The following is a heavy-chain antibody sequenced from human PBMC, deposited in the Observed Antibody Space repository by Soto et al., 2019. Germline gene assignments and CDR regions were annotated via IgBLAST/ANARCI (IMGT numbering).Heavy chain of an antibody. D-gene: IGHD3-9*01. Sequence: QVQLQESGPGLVKPSETLSLTCTVSGGSISSYYWSWIRQPPGKGLEWIGYIYYSGSTNYNPSLKSRVTISVDTSKNQFSLKLSSVTAADTAVYYCARRQTYYDILTGDPQGGGYFDYWGQGTLVTVSS. J-gene: IGHJ4*02. V-gene: IGHV4-59*01. CDR1: GGSISSYY. CDR3: ARRQTYYDILTGDPQGGGYFDY. CDR2: IYYSGST.